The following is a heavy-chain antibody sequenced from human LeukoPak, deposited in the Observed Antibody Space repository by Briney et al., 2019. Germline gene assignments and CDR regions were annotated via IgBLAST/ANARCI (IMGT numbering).Heavy chain of an antibody. V-gene: IGHV1-18*01. CDR1: GFTFTSYG. D-gene: IGHD3-10*01. CDR2: ISGYNGKT. J-gene: IGHJ3*02. CDR3: ARTMAEHAFDI. Sequence: GASVKVSCKASGFTFTSYGISWERQTPGQGLEWLGWISGYNGKTNYAQKFQGRVTMTTDTSTRTVYMEMRNLGSDDTAVYYCARTMAEHAFDIWGQGTMVTVSS.